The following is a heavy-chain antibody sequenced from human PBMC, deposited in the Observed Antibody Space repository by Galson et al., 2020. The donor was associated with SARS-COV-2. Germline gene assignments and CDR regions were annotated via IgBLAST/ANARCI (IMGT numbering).Heavy chain of an antibody. CDR3: ARGHLGEGSPFDY. CDR2: IYYSGTT. Sequence: SETLSLTCTVSGDSISTSSYYWGWVRQPPGKGLEWIGSIYYSGTTYYNPSLKSRVTISVDTSRNQFSRLLSSVTAADAVVYYCARGHLGEGSPFDYWGQGSLVIVSS. D-gene: IGHD3-16*01. CDR1: GDSISTSSYY. V-gene: IGHV4-39*07. J-gene: IGHJ4*02.